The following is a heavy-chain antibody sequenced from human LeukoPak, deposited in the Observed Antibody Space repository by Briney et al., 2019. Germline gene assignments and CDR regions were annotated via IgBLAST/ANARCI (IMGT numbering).Heavy chain of an antibody. D-gene: IGHD3-22*01. J-gene: IGHJ4*02. CDR1: GGTFSSYA. Sequence: SVKVSCKASGGTFSSYAISWVRQAPGRRGEWRVGIIPIFGTANCAQKFLGRVTITADDSTSTAYMELSSLRSEDTAVYYCATYYYDSSGYYVSDYWGQGTLVTVSS. CDR3: ATYYYDSSGYYVSDY. V-gene: IGHV1-69*13. CDR2: IIPIFGTA.